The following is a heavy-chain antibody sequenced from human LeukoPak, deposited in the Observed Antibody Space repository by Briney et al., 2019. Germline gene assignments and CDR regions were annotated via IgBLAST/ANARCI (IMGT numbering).Heavy chain of an antibody. V-gene: IGHV3-23*01. Sequence: GGSLRLYCAASGFTFSSYAMSWVRQAPGKGLEWVSAISGSGGSTYYADSVKGRFTISRDTSKNTLYLQINSLRAADTAGYYCAKRKQQLALDYWGQGTLVTVSS. CDR3: AKRKQQLALDY. D-gene: IGHD6-13*01. CDR1: GFTFSSYA. CDR2: ISGSGGST. J-gene: IGHJ4*02.